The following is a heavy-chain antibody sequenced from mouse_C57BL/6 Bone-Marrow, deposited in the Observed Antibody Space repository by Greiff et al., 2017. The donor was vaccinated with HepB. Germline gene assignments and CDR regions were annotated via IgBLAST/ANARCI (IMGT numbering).Heavy chain of an antibody. CDR3: TLYGNYWYFDV. CDR1: GYTFTDYE. Sequence: QVQLQQSGAELVRPGASVTLSCKASGYTFTDYEMHWVKQTPVHGLEWIGAIDPETGGTTYNQKFKGKAILTADKSSSTAYMELRSLTSEDSAVYYCTLYGNYWYFDVWGTGTTVTVSS. V-gene: IGHV1-15*01. J-gene: IGHJ1*03. CDR2: IDPETGGT. D-gene: IGHD2-1*01.